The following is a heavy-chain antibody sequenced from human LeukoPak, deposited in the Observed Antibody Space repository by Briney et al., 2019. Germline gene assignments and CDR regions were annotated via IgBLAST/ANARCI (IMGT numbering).Heavy chain of an antibody. V-gene: IGHV1-2*02. CDR3: ARDPSSVTPYFFDY. D-gene: IGHD4-11*01. CDR1: VYTFRGNY. CDR2: IDANSGDT. Sequence: GASVKISCKASVYTFRGNYIHWLRQAPGQGLEWMGWIDANSGDTKSAQKFQGRVTMSRDTSISTAYMDLSSLSPDDAAVYYCARDPSSVTPYFFDYWGQGTLVTVSS. J-gene: IGHJ4*02.